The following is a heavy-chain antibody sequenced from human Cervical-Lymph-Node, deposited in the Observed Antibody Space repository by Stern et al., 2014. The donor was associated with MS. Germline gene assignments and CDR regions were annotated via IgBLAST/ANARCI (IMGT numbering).Heavy chain of an antibody. CDR1: GFSLTTDGVF. CDR3: ARISVGYYFDF. D-gene: IGHD3-10*01. J-gene: IGHJ4*02. CDR2: VDSDDEK. Sequence: ESGPALVRPTETLTLTCTFAGFSLTTDGVFVGWIRQPTGKALEWLAVVDSDDEKYYSTSQKSMLTISKDTSKNQVVLTVINMDPVDTATYFCARISVGYYFDFWGQGTLVTVSS. V-gene: IGHV2-70*01.